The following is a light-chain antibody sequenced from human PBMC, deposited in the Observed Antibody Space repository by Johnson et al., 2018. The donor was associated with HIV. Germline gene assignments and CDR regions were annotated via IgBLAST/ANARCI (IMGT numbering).Light chain of an antibody. CDR1: SSNIENNY. CDR3: GTWDSSLSAGDYV. CDR2: ENN. Sequence: QSVLTQPPSVSAAPGQKVTISCSGSSSNIENNYVSWYQQLPGTAPKVLIYENNKRPSGIPDRFSGSKSGTSATLDITGLQAGDEADYYCGTWDSSLSAGDYVFGTGTKVTVL. V-gene: IGLV1-51*02. J-gene: IGLJ1*01.